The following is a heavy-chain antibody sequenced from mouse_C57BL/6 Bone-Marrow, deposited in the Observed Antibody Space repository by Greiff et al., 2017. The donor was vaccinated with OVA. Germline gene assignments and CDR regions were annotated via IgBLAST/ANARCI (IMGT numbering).Heavy chain of an antibody. J-gene: IGHJ4*01. D-gene: IGHD1-1*01. V-gene: IGHV1-4*01. CDR2: INPSSGYT. CDR3: ASGAITTVVRYAMDY. Sequence: QVQLQQSGAELARPGASVKMSCKASGYTFTSYTMHWVKQRPGQGLEWIGYINPSSGYTKYNQKFKDKATLTADKSSSTAYMQLSSLTSEDSAVYYCASGAITTVVRYAMDYWGQGTSVTVSS. CDR1: GYTFTSYT.